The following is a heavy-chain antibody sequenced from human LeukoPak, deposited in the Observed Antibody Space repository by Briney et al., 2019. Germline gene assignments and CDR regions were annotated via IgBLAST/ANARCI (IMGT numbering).Heavy chain of an antibody. V-gene: IGHV3-30*04. J-gene: IGHJ4*02. CDR1: GFTFSSYA. Sequence: GGSLRLSCADSGFTFSSYAMHWVRQAPGKGLEWVAVISYDGSNKYYADSVKGRFTISRDNSKNTLYLQMNSLRAEDTAVYYCARVGDDSSGYYEHYFDYWGQGTPVTVSS. CDR2: ISYDGSNK. CDR3: ARVGDDSSGYYEHYFDY. D-gene: IGHD3-22*01.